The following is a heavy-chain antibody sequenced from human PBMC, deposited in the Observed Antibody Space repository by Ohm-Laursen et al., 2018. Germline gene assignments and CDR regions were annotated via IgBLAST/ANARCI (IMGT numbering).Heavy chain of an antibody. J-gene: IGHJ6*02. D-gene: IGHD6-6*01. Sequence: SDTLSLTCVVYGGSFRGYYWSWIRQPPGKGLEWIGEINHSGSTNYNPSLKSRVTISVDTSKNQFSLKLSSVTAADTAVYYCARCGRIAARQRGYYGMDVWGQGTMVTVSS. CDR3: ARCGRIAARQRGYYGMDV. V-gene: IGHV4-34*01. CDR1: GGSFRGYY. CDR2: INHSGST.